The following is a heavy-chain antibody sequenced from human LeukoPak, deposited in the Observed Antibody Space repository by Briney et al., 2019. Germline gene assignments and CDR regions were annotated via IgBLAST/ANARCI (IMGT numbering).Heavy chain of an antibody. CDR2: INAGNHNT. D-gene: IGHD4-17*01. CDR1: GYTFTSYA. CDR3: AREESTVTTFDY. J-gene: IGHJ4*02. V-gene: IGHV1-3*01. Sequence: ASVKVSCKASGYTFTSYAMHWVRQAPGQRLEWMGWINAGNHNTKYSQKFQGRVTITRDTSASTAYMELSSLRSEDTAVYYCAREESTVTTFDYWGQGTLVTVSS.